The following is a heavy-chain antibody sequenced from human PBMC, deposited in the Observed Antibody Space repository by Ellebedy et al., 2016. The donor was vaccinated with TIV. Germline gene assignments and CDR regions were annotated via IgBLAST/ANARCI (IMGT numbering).Heavy chain of an antibody. V-gene: IGHV3-11*06. CDR1: GFTFSDYY. J-gene: IGHJ4*02. Sequence: GESLKISCAASGFTFSDYYMSWIRQAPGKGLEWVSYISASRSYTKYADSVKGRFTISRDNAKKSLYLQMNSLRAEDTAVYYCARVSGGYSSGWYGVNYWGQGTLVTVSS. CDR3: ARVSGGYSSGWYGVNY. CDR2: ISASRSYT. D-gene: IGHD6-19*01.